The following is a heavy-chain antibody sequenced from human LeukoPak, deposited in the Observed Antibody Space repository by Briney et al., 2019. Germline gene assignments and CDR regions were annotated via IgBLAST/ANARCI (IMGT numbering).Heavy chain of an antibody. CDR2: ISYDGSNK. D-gene: IGHD5-18*01. CDR3: ARAPLDTAMVLFDY. CDR1: GFTFSSYA. Sequence: GRSLRLSCAASGFTFSSYAMHWVRQAPGKGLEWVAVISYDGSNKYYADSVKGRFTISRDNSKNTLYLQMNSLRAEDTAVYYCARAPLDTAMVLFDYWGQGTLVTVSS. J-gene: IGHJ4*02. V-gene: IGHV3-30-3*01.